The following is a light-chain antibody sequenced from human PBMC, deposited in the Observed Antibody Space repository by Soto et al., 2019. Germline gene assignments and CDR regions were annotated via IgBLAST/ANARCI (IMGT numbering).Light chain of an antibody. CDR2: DAS. V-gene: IGKV3-11*01. J-gene: IGKJ1*01. Sequence: EIVLTQSPATLSLSPGGRATLSCRASQSVGSYLAWYQQKPGQAPRLLIYDASNRATGIPARFSGSGSGTDFTLTISSLEPEDFAVYYCQQRSNWPPTFGQGTKVDIK. CDR3: QQRSNWPPT. CDR1: QSVGSY.